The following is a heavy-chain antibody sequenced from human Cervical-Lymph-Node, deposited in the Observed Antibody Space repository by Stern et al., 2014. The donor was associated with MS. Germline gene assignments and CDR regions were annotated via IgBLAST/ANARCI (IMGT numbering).Heavy chain of an antibody. V-gene: IGHV1-8*01. CDR1: GYTFTLYD. D-gene: IGHD2-15*01. CDR3: RSGGTYYYDGMDV. Sequence: QVQLVQSWAEVKKPGASVEVSCKASGYTFTLYDINWVRQATGQGLEWMGWMNPHSGNTGYAQKFQGRITMTRNTSTSTAYMELSSLRSEDTAVYFCRSGGTYYYDGMDVWGQGTTVIVS. J-gene: IGHJ6*02. CDR2: MNPHSGNT.